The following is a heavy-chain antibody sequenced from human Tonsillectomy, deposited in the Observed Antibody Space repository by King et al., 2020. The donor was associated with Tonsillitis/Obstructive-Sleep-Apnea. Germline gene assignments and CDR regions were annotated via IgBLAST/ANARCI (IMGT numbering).Heavy chain of an antibody. CDR1: GFSMSNAW. CDR3: TTGDY. J-gene: IGHJ4*01. Sequence: VQLVESGGGLLKPGGSLRLSCAASGFSMSNAWVTWVRQTPGKGLEWGGRFKSKINGETTDYAAPVKGRFTISRDDSKDTVYLQMNSLKTEDTAVYYCTTGDYWGHGTLVTVSS. CDR2: FKSKINGETT. V-gene: IGHV3-15*01.